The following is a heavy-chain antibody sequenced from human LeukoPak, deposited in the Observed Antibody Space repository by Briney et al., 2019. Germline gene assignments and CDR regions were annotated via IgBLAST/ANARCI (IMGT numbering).Heavy chain of an antibody. J-gene: IGHJ4*02. Sequence: SETLSLTCTVSGGSISGSYWSWIRQPPGKGLEWIGYAYSSGHTNYNSSLKSRVTMSLDTSKSQFSLRLSSVTAADTAVYFCARHPFATPFDYWGPGTLVTVSS. CDR3: ARHPFATPFDY. CDR1: GGSISGSY. V-gene: IGHV4-59*08. CDR2: AYSSGHT. D-gene: IGHD2-15*01.